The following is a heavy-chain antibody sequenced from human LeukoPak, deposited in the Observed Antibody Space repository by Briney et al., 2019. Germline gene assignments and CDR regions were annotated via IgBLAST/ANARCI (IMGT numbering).Heavy chain of an antibody. Sequence: ASVKVSCKASGGTFSSYAISWVRQAPGQGLEWMGGIIPIFGTANYAQKFQGRVTITADESTSTAYMELSSLRSEDTAVYYCARDHCSGGSCSDCWGQGTLVTVSS. V-gene: IGHV1-69*13. CDR3: ARDHCSGGSCSDC. J-gene: IGHJ4*02. CDR2: IIPIFGTA. CDR1: GGTFSSYA. D-gene: IGHD2-15*01.